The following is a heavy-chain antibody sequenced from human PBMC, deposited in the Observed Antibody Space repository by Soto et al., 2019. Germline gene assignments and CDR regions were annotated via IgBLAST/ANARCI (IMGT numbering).Heavy chain of an antibody. CDR3: ARDGTYYYGFDV. J-gene: IGHJ6*02. Sequence: QVQLQESGPGLVKPSQTLSLTCTVSGDSITNSDYYWNWIRQSPGKGLEWIASIDYSGNTYYNPSRTSRVVISADTSKNLFSLKLRSVTAADTALYFCARDGTYYYGFDVWGQGTTVTVSS. V-gene: IGHV4-30-4*01. CDR1: GDSITNSDYY. CDR2: IDYSGNT.